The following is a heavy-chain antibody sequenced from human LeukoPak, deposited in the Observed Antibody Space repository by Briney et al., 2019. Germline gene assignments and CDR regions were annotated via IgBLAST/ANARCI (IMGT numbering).Heavy chain of an antibody. CDR3: ARDRYSYGNYYFDY. J-gene: IGHJ4*02. CDR1: GYTFTGYY. V-gene: IGHV1-2*06. Sequence: GASVKVSCKASGYTFTGYYMHWVRQAPGQGLEWMGRINPNSGGTNYAQKFQGRVTMTRDTSISTAYMELSRLRSDDTAVYYCARDRYSYGNYYFDYWGQGTLVTVSS. D-gene: IGHD5-18*01. CDR2: INPNSGGT.